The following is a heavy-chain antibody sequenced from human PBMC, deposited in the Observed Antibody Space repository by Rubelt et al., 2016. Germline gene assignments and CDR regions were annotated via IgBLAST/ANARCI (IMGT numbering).Heavy chain of an antibody. CDR3: ARSPRYDFEDNWFDP. Sequence: QVQLVQSGAEVKKPGASVKVSCKASGYTFTSYYMHWVRQAPGQGLEWMGIINPSGGSTSYAQKFQGRGTMTRDTSTSPVYMELSSLRSEETAVYYCARSPRYDFEDNWFDPWGQGTLVTVSS. CDR2: INPSGGST. J-gene: IGHJ5*02. CDR1: GYTFTSYY. V-gene: IGHV1-46*01. D-gene: IGHD3-3*01.